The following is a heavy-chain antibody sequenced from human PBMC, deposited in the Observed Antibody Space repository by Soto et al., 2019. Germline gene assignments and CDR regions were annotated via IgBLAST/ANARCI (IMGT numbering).Heavy chain of an antibody. CDR1: GFTFSSYA. CDR3: AKHGPQYSSSLTHY. V-gene: IGHV3-23*01. J-gene: IGHJ4*02. CDR2: ISGSGDIT. D-gene: IGHD6-13*01. Sequence: EVQLLESGGGLIQPGESLRLSCAASGFTFSSYAMSWVRQAPGKGLEWVSAISGSGDITYYADSVKGRFTIARDNSKNTPYLQTNSLRAEDTAVYYCAKHGPQYSSSLTHYWGQGTLVTVSS.